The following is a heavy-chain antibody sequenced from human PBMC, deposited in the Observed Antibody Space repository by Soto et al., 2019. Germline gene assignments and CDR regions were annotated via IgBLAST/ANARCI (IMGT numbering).Heavy chain of an antibody. D-gene: IGHD2-15*01. V-gene: IGHV1-18*01. Sequence: QVQLVQSGAEVKKPGASVKVSCKASGYTFTSYGVSWVRQAPGQGLEWMGWISAYNGNTNYAQKLQGRVTMTTDTSRSTAYRERGSRRSDDTAVYYCARDPTWVLAVTRDAFDMGGKGTVVTVSS. CDR1: GYTFTSYG. CDR3: ARDPTWVLAVTRDAFDM. J-gene: IGHJ3*02. CDR2: ISAYNGNT.